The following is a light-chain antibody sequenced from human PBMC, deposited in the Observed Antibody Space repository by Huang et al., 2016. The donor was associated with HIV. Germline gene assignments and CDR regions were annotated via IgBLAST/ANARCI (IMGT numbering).Light chain of an antibody. CDR1: QSLLYRSNNKNY. J-gene: IGKJ2*01. CDR2: WAT. V-gene: IGKV4-1*01. CDR3: QQYYSTPYT. Sequence: DIVMTQSPDSLPVSLGERATINCKSSQSLLYRSNNKNYLAWYQQRPGQPPKLLFYWATTRESGVPDRFSGSGSGTDFTLTISSLQAEDVAVYYCQQYYSTPYTFGQGTKLEIK.